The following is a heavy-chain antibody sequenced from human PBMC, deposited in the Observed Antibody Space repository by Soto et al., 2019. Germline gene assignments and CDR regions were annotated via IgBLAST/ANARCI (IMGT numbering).Heavy chain of an antibody. Sequence: SETLSLTCTVSGGSISSYYWSWIRQPPGKGLEWIGYIYYSGSTNYNPSLKSRVTISVDTSKNQFSLRLSSVTAADTAVYYCARAHYGDYGYGMDVWGQGTTVTVSS. J-gene: IGHJ6*02. D-gene: IGHD4-17*01. V-gene: IGHV4-59*08. CDR2: IYYSGST. CDR3: ARAHYGDYGYGMDV. CDR1: GGSISSYY.